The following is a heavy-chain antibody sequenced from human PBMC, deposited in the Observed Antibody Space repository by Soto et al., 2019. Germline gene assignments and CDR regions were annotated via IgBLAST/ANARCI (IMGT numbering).Heavy chain of an antibody. CDR2: IKTNIDGGAT. D-gene: IGHD2-15*01. J-gene: IGHJ4*02. V-gene: IGHV3-15*07. CDR3: KTARGGSACVPGAY. Sequence: EVQLVESGGGLVKPGGSLRLSCAASGFSYTSAWMNWVRQIPGKGLEWVGRIKTNIDGGATDYSAPVKGRFTISSDDSKDTVYLQMNSLRTEDTDVYYYKTARGGSACVPGAYWGQGALVTVSS. CDR1: GFSYTSAW.